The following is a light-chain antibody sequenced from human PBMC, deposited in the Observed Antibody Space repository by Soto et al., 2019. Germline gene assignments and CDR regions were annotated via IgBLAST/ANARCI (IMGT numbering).Light chain of an antibody. Sequence: DIQMTQSPSSLPASVGDRVTITCRASQNIIKYLNWYQHKPGKAPTLLIYGASNLQSGVPSRFSGSGSETDFTLTINGLQPEDFATYYCQDTFGMSPLTFGGGTKVEIK. J-gene: IGKJ4*01. V-gene: IGKV1-39*01. CDR3: QDTFGMSPLT. CDR2: GAS. CDR1: QNIIKY.